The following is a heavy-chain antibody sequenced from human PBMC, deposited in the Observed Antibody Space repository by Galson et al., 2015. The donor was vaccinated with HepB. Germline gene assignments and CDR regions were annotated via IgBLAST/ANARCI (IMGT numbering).Heavy chain of an antibody. CDR3: AHSRFFMTTAWFDP. Sequence: PALVKPTQTLTLTCTFSGFSLSTSGVGVGWIRQPPGKALEWLALIYWNDDKRYSPSLKSRLTITKDTSKNQVVLTMTNMDPVDTATYYCAHSRFFMTTAWFDPWGQGTLVTVSS. CDR2: IYWNDDK. D-gene: IGHD4-11*01. V-gene: IGHV2-5*01. CDR1: GFSLSTSGVG. J-gene: IGHJ5*02.